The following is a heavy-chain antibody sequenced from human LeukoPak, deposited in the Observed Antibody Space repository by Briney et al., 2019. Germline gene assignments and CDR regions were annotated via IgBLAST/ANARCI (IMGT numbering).Heavy chain of an antibody. CDR1: GGSFSGYY. CDR2: IYYSGST. V-gene: IGHV4-31*11. Sequence: ASETLSLTCAVYGGSFSGYYWSWIRQHPGKGLEWIGYIYYSGSTYYNPSLKSRVTISVDTSKNQFSLKLSSVTAADTAVYYCARDKLEPPYYYYYYGMDVWGQGTTVTVSS. J-gene: IGHJ6*02. CDR3: ARDKLEPPYYYYYYGMDV. D-gene: IGHD1-14*01.